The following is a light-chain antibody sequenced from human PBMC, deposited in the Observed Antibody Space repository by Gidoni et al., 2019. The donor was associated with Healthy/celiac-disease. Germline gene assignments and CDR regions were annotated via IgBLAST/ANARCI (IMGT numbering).Light chain of an antibody. V-gene: IGKV3-20*01. J-gene: IGKJ3*01. CDR3: QQYGSSPPSFT. Sequence: IVFTQSQGTLSVPPGERATLSCRASQSVSSNYLAWYQQKPGQAPRLLIYGASSRATGIPDRFSGSGSGTDFTLTISRLEPEDFAVYYCQQYGSSPPSFTFGPGTKVDIK. CDR1: QSVSSNY. CDR2: GAS.